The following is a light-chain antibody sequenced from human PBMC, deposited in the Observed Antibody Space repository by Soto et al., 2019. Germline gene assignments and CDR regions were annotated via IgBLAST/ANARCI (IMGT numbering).Light chain of an antibody. CDR2: DDS. CDR3: QVWDSGTDHAV. V-gene: IGLV3-21*02. CDR1: NIGSKS. J-gene: IGLJ2*01. Sequence: SYELTQPPSVSVAPGPTARITGGGNNIGSKSEHWYQQKPGQAPVLVVYDDSDRPSGIPERFSGSNSGNTATLTISRVEAGDEDDYYCQVWDSGTDHAVFGGGTKLTVL.